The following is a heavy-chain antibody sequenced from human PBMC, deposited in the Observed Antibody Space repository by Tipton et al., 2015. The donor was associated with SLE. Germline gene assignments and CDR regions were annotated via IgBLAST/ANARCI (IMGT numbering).Heavy chain of an antibody. CDR2: IYYSGST. D-gene: IGHD3-22*01. V-gene: IGHV4-39*06. Sequence: TLSLTCTVSGGSISSYYWGWIRQPPGKGLEWSGSIYYSGSTYYNPPLKSRGTISVDTSKNQFPLKLSSVTAADTAVYYCAREGSGDSSGYYYDYWGQGTLVTVSS. J-gene: IGHJ4*02. CDR3: AREGSGDSSGYYYDY. CDR1: GGSISSYY.